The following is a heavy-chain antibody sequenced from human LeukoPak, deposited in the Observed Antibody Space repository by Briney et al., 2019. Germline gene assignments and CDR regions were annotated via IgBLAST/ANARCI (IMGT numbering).Heavy chain of an antibody. D-gene: IGHD1-26*01. Sequence: PSETLSLTCTVSGGSISSYYWSWIRQPPGKGLEWIGYIHYSGSTNYNPSLKSRVTISVDTSKKQLSLKLTSMTAADTAVYYCASTDGQVAAPYFFDYWGPGTLVTVSS. V-gene: IGHV4-59*13. CDR3: ASTDGQVAAPYFFDY. J-gene: IGHJ4*02. CDR1: GGSISSYY. CDR2: IHYSGST.